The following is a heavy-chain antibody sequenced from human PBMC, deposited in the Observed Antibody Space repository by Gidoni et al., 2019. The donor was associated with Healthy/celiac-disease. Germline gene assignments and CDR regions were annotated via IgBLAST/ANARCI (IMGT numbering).Heavy chain of an antibody. CDR2: IIPIFGTA. J-gene: IGHJ5*02. V-gene: IGHV1-69*01. Sequence: QVQLVQSGAEVKKPGSSVKVSCKASGDTFSSYAISWVRQAPGQGLEWMGGIIPIFGTANYAQKFQGRVTITADESTSTAYMELSSLRSEDTAVYYCARDLRGASWTFHGFDPWGQGTLVTVSS. CDR1: GDTFSSYA. CDR3: ARDLRGASWTFHGFDP. D-gene: IGHD2-2*01.